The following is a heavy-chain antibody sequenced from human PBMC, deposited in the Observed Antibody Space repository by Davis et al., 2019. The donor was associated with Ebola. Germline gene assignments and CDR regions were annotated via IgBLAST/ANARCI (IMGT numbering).Heavy chain of an antibody. V-gene: IGHV3-11*01. J-gene: IGHJ5*02. CDR2: ISSSGSTI. Sequence: VITGGSLRLSCAASGFTFSNAWMSWVRQAPGRGLEWVSYISSSGSTIYYADSVKGRFTISRDNAKNSLYLQMNSLRAEDTALYYCARRYCSSASCPYGGNWFDPWGQGTLVTVSS. CDR1: GFTFSNAW. D-gene: IGHD2-2*01. CDR3: ARRYCSSASCPYGGNWFDP.